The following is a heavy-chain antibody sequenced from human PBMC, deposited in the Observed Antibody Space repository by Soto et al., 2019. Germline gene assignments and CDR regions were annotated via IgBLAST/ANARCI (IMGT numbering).Heavy chain of an antibody. CDR1: GYTFTSYG. V-gene: IGHV1-18*01. CDR2: ISAYNGNT. CDR3: ATPSRDPYDTSVYSPWFNS. D-gene: IGHD3-9*01. J-gene: IGHJ5*01. Sequence: ASLKVSCKASGYTFTSYGISWVRQAPGQGLEWMGWISAYNGNTNYAQKLQGRVTMTTDTSTSTAYMELRSLRSEDTAVYYCATPSRDPYDTSVYSPWFNSWRQRTLVTVS.